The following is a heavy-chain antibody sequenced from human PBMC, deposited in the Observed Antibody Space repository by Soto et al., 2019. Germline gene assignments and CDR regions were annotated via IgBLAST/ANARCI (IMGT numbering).Heavy chain of an antibody. CDR1: GGSISSGGYS. Sequence: SETLSLTCGVSGGSISSGGYSCSWIRQPPGKGLEWIGHIYHSGSTYYNPSLKSRVTLSVDRPNNQVSLNLSSVTAADTAVYYCATLPPRIVVALLPIPTWGQGILVTVSS. D-gene: IGHD2-21*01. CDR2: IYHSGST. CDR3: ATLPPRIVVALLPIPT. J-gene: IGHJ5*02. V-gene: IGHV4-30-2*01.